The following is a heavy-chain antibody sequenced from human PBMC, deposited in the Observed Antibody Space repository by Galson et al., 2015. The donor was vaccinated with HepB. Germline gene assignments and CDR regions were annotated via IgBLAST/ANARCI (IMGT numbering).Heavy chain of an antibody. J-gene: IGHJ3*02. CDR3: ARAKYSYGYDAFDI. CDR2: INTNTGNP. D-gene: IGHD5-18*01. CDR1: GYTFTSYA. Sequence: SVKVSCKASGYTFTSYAMNWVRQAPGQGLEWMGWINTNTGNPTYAQGFTGRFVFSLDTSVSTAYLQISSLKAEDTAVYYCARAKYSYGYDAFDIWGQGTMVTVSS. V-gene: IGHV7-4-1*02.